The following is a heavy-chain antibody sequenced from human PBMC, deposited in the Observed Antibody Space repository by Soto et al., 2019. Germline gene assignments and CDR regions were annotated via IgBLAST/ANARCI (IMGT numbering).Heavy chain of an antibody. CDR1: GYTLTELS. Sequence: SVKVSCKVSGYTLTELSMHWVRQAPGQGLEWMGGIIPIFGTANYAQKFQGGVTITADESTSTAYMELSSLRSEDTAVYYCEPNCISTSCYLSGFDYWGQGTLVTVSS. D-gene: IGHD2-2*01. J-gene: IGHJ4*02. CDR2: IIPIFGTA. CDR3: EPNCISTSCYLSGFDY. V-gene: IGHV1-69*13.